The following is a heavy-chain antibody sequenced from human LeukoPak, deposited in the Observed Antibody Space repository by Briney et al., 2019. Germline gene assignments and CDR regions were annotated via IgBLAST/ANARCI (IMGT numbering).Heavy chain of an antibody. CDR1: GYTFTGYY. CDR2: ISGYNAQT. Sequence: ASVKVSCKASGYTFTGYYMHWVRQAPGQGLEWMGWISGYNAQTNYAQKFQDRVTMTTDTSTRTVYLELRSLRSDDTAVYYCTRTRDYFSTTRYFDYWGQGTLVTVSS. J-gene: IGHJ4*02. CDR3: TRTRDYFSTTRYFDY. V-gene: IGHV1-18*04. D-gene: IGHD3-16*01.